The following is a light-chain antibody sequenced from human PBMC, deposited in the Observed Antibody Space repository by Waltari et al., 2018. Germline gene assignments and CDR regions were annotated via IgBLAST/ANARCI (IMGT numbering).Light chain of an antibody. CDR3: QQSYTTPT. CDR2: GAS. Sequence: DIQMTQSPSSLSASVGDRVTITCRASQTIATSLTWYQQKPGHAPEVLIYGASILQIGVPSRFSGSGAGTDFTLTISSLQPEDFATYYCQQSYTTPTFGQGTKVEIK. J-gene: IGKJ1*01. CDR1: QTIATS. V-gene: IGKV1-39*01.